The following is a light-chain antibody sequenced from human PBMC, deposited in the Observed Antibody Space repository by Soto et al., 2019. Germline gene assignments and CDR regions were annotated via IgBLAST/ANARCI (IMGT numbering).Light chain of an antibody. Sequence: DIQTTQSPPTLYESVGDRVTIRXRASPSMRRWLGWYQQKPGKAPKVXXYKXSSSASGVPSRLSGSGSGTEFTLPISSLQPDDFATYYCQQYNSYSWTFGQGTKVDIK. V-gene: IGKV1-5*03. CDR2: KXS. J-gene: IGKJ1*01. CDR3: QQYNSYSWT. CDR1: PSMRRW.